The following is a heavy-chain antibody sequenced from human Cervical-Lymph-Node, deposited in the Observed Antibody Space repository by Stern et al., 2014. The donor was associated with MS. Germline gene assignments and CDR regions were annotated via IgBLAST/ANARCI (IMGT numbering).Heavy chain of an antibody. Sequence: QITLKESGPALVRPTQTLTLTCTFSGFSLTTSGMCVAWIRQPPGKALEWLARIDWDDDKYYNTSLKTRLTISKDTSKNQVVLTMTNMDPVDTATYYCARTRFSSGWYYFDYWGQGTLVTVSS. J-gene: IGHJ4*02. V-gene: IGHV2-70*15. D-gene: IGHD6-19*01. CDR1: GFSLTTSGMC. CDR3: ARTRFSSGWYYFDY. CDR2: IDWDDDK.